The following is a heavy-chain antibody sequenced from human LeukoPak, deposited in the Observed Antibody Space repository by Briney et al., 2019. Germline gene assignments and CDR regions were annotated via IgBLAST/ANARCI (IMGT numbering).Heavy chain of an antibody. V-gene: IGHV4-30-4*08. CDR1: GASISSGAYY. J-gene: IGHJ4*02. Sequence: PSETLSLTCTVSGASISSGAYYWSWIRQRPGKGLEWIGYIYYNGITYYNPSLKSRVTISVDTSKNQFSLKLSSVTAADTAVYYCARLGIGAAPNYYFDYWGQGTLVTVSS. CDR2: IYYNGIT. D-gene: IGHD3-10*01. CDR3: ARLGIGAAPNYYFDY.